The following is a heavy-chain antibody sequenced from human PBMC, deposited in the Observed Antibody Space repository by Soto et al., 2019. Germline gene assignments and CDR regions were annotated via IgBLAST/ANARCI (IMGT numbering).Heavy chain of an antibody. Sequence: QVQLVESGGGVVQPGRSPRPSCAASGFTFSSYAMHWVRQAPGKGLEWVAVISYDGSNKYYADSVKGRFTISRDNSKNTLYLQMNSLRAEDTAVYYCARDTYDYVWGSADYWGQGTLVTVSS. D-gene: IGHD3-16*01. CDR2: ISYDGSNK. CDR3: ARDTYDYVWGSADY. J-gene: IGHJ4*02. CDR1: GFTFSSYA. V-gene: IGHV3-30-3*01.